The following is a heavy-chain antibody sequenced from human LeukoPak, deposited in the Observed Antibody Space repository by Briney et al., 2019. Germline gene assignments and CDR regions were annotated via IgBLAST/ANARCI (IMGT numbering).Heavy chain of an antibody. J-gene: IGHJ3*02. V-gene: IGHV3-21*01. CDR1: GFTFSSYS. CDR3: ASQQQLGVTGNYYDSNEAYPDAFDI. Sequence: PGGSLRLSCAASGFTFSSYSMNCVRQAPGKGLEWVSSISSSSSYIYYADSVKGRFTISRDNAKNSLYLQMNSLRAEDTAVYYCASQQQLGVTGNYYDSNEAYPDAFDIWGQGTMVTVSS. D-gene: IGHD3-22*01. CDR2: ISSSSSYI.